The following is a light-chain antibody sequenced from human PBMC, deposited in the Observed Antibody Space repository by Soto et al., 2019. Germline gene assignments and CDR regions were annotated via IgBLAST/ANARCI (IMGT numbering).Light chain of an antibody. V-gene: IGKV3-15*01. CDR1: QTVTGA. CDR3: QQYTDWPAYT. J-gene: IGKJ2*01. CDR2: GAS. Sequence: EILMTQSPATLSVSPGGRATLSCRASQTVTGALAWYQQKPGQAPRLLIYGASTRATGIPDRFSGSGSGTEFTLTISSLQSEDFAVYYCQQYTDWPAYTFGQGTNVEIK.